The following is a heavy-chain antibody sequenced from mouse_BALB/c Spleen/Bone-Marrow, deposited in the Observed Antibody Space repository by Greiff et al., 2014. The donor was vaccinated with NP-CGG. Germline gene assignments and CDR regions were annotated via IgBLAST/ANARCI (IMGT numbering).Heavy chain of an antibody. CDR2: INPSTGYT. J-gene: IGHJ3*01. CDR1: DYTFTNYW. D-gene: IGHD2-10*01. V-gene: IGHV1-7*01. CDR3: ASYRFAY. Sequence: VQLQQSVAELAKPGASMKMSCKASDYTFTNYWMHWVKQRPGQGLEWIGYINPSTGYTEYNQKFKDKATLTADKSSSTAYMQLSRLTSEDSAVYYCASYRFAYWGQGTLVTVSA.